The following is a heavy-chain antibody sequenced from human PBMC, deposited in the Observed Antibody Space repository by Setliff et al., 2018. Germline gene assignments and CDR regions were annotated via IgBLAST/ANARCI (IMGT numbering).Heavy chain of an antibody. V-gene: IGHV4-59*11. CDR1: GGSISSHY. Sequence: SETLSLTCTVSGGSISSHYWSWIRQPPGKGLEWIGYIYYSGSTNYNPSLKSRVTISVDTSKNQFSLKLSSVTAADTAVYYCARRGYSYGYFDYWGQGTLVTVSS. CDR2: IYYSGST. D-gene: IGHD5-18*01. CDR3: ARRGYSYGYFDY. J-gene: IGHJ4*02.